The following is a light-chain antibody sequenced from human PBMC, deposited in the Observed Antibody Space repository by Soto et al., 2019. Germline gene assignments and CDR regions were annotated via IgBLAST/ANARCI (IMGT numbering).Light chain of an antibody. V-gene: IGKV3-20*01. Sequence: EIVLTQSPATLALSPGERATLSCRASRSVSRNYLARYQQKPGQAPRLLIYEASSRSTGIPDRFSGSASGTDFTLTISRLEPEDFAVYYCQQYVTSPLTFGGGTKVEIK. CDR2: EAS. CDR3: QQYVTSPLT. CDR1: RSVSRNY. J-gene: IGKJ4*01.